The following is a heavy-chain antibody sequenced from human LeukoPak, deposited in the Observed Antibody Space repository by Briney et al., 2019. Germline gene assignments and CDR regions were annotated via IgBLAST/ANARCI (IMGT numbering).Heavy chain of an antibody. J-gene: IGHJ6*03. Sequence: SETLSLTCTVSGGSINSYYWTWIRQPPGKGLEWIGYIYNSGSTNYNPSLKSRVTISVDTSKNQFSLKLSSVTAADTAVYYCARVSATTAFYYYYYYMDVWGKGTTVTVSS. V-gene: IGHV4-59*12. CDR2: IYNSGST. D-gene: IGHD2-15*01. CDR1: GGSINSYY. CDR3: ARVSATTAFYYYYYYMDV.